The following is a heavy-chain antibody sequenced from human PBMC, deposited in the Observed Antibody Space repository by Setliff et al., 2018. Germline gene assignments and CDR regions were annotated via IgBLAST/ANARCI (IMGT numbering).Heavy chain of an antibody. Sequence: GGSLRLSCAASGLTFSSDAMTWVRQTPGKGLEWVSAISSDGSSIYYADSVKGRFTISRDNSKNTLYLQMNSLRAEDTAIYYCARCSSWHGHYPHFNYWGQGTLVTVSS. CDR3: ARCSSWHGHYPHFNY. CDR2: ISSDGSSI. V-gene: IGHV3-23*03. D-gene: IGHD6-13*01. CDR1: GLTFSSDA. J-gene: IGHJ4*02.